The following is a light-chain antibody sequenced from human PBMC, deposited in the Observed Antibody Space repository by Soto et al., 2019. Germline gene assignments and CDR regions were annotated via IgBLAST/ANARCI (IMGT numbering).Light chain of an antibody. J-gene: IGKJ1*01. Sequence: ERVMTQYPATLSVSPGARATLACRASHSVSSNLAWYQQNPGQAPRLLIYGAYTRATGIPARFSGSGSGTEFALTIGSMQSEDFSVYYCQQYNNWPTFGHGTKVEIK. V-gene: IGKV3-15*01. CDR2: GAY. CDR1: HSVSSN. CDR3: QQYNNWPT.